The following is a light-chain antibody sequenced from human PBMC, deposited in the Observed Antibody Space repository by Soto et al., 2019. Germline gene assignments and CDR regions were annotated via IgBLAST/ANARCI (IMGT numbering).Light chain of an antibody. Sequence: QSALTQPGSVSGSPGQPITISRTGTSSDVGGYNYVSWYQQHPGKAPKLMIYDVSNRPSGVSNRFSGSKSGNTASLTISGLQAEDEADYYCSSYTSSSTLVFGGGTKLTVL. CDR2: DVS. CDR3: SSYTSSSTLV. J-gene: IGLJ2*01. CDR1: SSDVGGYNY. V-gene: IGLV2-14*01.